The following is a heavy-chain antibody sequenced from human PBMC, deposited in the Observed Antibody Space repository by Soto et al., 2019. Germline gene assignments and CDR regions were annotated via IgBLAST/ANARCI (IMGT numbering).Heavy chain of an antibody. CDR1: GGTFSSYA. J-gene: IGHJ4*02. V-gene: IGHV1-69*13. D-gene: IGHD3-3*01. CDR2: IIPIFGTA. CDR3: ARGFWSGYLSHRSFDY. Sequence: ASVKVSCKASGGTFSSYAISWVRQAPGQGLEWMGGIIPIFGTANYAQKFQGRVTITADESTSTAYMELSSLRPEDTAVYYCARGFWSGYLSHRSFDYWGQGTLVTVSS.